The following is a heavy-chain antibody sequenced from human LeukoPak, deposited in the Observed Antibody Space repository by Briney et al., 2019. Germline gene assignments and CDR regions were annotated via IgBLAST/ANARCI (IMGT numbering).Heavy chain of an antibody. Sequence: GGSLRLSCAASGFTFSSNEMNWVRQAPGKGLEWLSYISSGGSKIYYADSVKGRFTISRDNAKNSLYLQLNSLRAEDTAVYYCARDGVQGAPRVGYFDYWGQGILVTVSS. CDR3: ARDGVQGAPRVGYFDY. CDR1: GFTFSSNE. D-gene: IGHD3-10*01. V-gene: IGHV3-48*03. CDR2: ISSGGSKI. J-gene: IGHJ4*02.